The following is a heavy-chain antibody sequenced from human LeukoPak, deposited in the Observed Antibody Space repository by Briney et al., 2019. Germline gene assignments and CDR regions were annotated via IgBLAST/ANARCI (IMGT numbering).Heavy chain of an antibody. V-gene: IGHV3-11*01. Sequence: GGSLRLSCAASGFTFSDYYMSWIRQAPGKGLEWVSYISSSGSTIYYADSVKGRFTISRDNAKNSLYLQMNSLRAEDTAVYYCARATYVPYYYGMDVWGQGTTVTVSS. D-gene: IGHD3-10*02. CDR1: GFTFSDYY. CDR3: ARATYVPYYYGMDV. CDR2: ISSSGSTI. J-gene: IGHJ6*02.